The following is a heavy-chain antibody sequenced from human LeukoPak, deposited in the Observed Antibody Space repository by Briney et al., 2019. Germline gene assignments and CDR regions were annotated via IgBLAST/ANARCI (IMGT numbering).Heavy chain of an antibody. V-gene: IGHV3-30*18. CDR3: AKNSYGYEGDY. CDR2: ISYDGSNK. J-gene: IGHJ4*02. CDR1: GFTFSSYG. Sequence: PGGSLRLSCAASGFTFSSYGMHWVRQAPGKGLEWVAVISYDGSNKYYADSVKGRFTISRDNSKNTLYLQTNSLRAEDTAVYYCAKNSYGYEGDYWGQGTLVTVSS. D-gene: IGHD5-18*01.